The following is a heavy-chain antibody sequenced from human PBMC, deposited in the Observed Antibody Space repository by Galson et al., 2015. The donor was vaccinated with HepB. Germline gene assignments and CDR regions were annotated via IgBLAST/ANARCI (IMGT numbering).Heavy chain of an antibody. CDR3: AKGVYSSGYYQAIDY. Sequence: LRLSCAASGFTFSSYAMSWVRQTLGKGLEWVSTISGSGDYTYYADSVKGRFTISRDKSKNTLHLQMKSLRAEDTAVYYCAKGVYSSGYYQAIDYWGQGTLVTVSS. V-gene: IGHV3-23*01. CDR1: GFTFSSYA. D-gene: IGHD3-22*01. CDR2: ISGSGDYT. J-gene: IGHJ4*02.